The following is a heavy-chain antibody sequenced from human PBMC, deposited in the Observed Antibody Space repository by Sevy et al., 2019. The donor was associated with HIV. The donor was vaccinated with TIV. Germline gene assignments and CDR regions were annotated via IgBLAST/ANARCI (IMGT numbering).Heavy chain of an antibody. CDR2: IYTSGST. CDR1: GDSMSGDY. CDR3: VHSSSHLPVHYYYYMDV. J-gene: IGHJ6*03. Sequence: SETLSLTCTVSGDSMSGDYWSWIRQPAGKGLEWIGRIYTSGSTYYNPSLKSRVTLSIDTSKNQFSLRLSSVTAADTAVYFCVHSSSHLPVHYYYYMDVWGKGTSVTVSS. V-gene: IGHV4-4*07. D-gene: IGHD2-2*01.